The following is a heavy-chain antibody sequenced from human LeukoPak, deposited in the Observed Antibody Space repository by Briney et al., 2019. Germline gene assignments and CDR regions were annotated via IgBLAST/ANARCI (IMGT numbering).Heavy chain of an antibody. J-gene: IGHJ4*02. CDR2: IGLDGAQK. Sequence: GGSLRLSCAASGFTFTNHWMAWVRQAPGKGLECVATIGLDGAQKDFVDSVKGRFTLSRDNAKNSLFLEMNRLRVEDTAVYYCARWRGLQSEFDCWGQGTLVTVSS. CDR1: GFTFTNHW. CDR3: ARWRGLQSEFDC. D-gene: IGHD5-24*01. V-gene: IGHV3-7*01.